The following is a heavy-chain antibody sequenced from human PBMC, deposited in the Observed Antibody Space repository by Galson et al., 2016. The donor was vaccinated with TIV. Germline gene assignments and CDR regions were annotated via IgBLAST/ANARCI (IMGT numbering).Heavy chain of an antibody. Sequence: SLRLSCAASGFTFTDYYMSWVRQAPGKGLEWISYTSSSGDAVYYADSVKGRFTISRDNAKDSLYLQMNSQRAEDTAIYFCAREQQHTYAFLYYYYIDVWGKGTTVTVSS. V-gene: IGHV3-11*01. CDR1: GFTFTDYY. J-gene: IGHJ6*03. D-gene: IGHD3-16*01. CDR3: AREQQHTYAFLYYYYIDV. CDR2: TSSSGDAV.